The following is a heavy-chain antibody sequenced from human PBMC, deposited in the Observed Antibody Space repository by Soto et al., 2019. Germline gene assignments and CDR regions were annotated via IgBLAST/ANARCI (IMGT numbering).Heavy chain of an antibody. J-gene: IGHJ6*02. CDR3: ARVLVAGLPATHYYYYYYVTDV. CDR2: INHSGST. D-gene: IGHD2-15*01. Sequence: CGGYVRISCGCCNHQKNRKGLEWIGEINHSGSTNYNPSLKSRVTISVDTSKNQFSPKLSSVTAADTAVYYCARVLVAGLPATHYYYYYYVTDVWGHRTTV. V-gene: IGHV4-34*01. CDR1: GGYVRISC.